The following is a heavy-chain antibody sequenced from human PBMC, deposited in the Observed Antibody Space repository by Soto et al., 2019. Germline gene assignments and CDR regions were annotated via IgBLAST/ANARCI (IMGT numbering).Heavy chain of an antibody. V-gene: IGHV3-11*05. Sequence: QVQLVESGGGLVKPGGSLRLSCVASGFTFSDHYMTWIRQAPGKGLEWPSYVSTSSSYTNYADSVKGRFTISRDNVMNSLYLQMNSLRAEDTAVYYCARLRLTGYFDYWGQGTLVTVSS. J-gene: IGHJ4*02. CDR3: ARLRLTGYFDY. CDR1: GFTFSDHY. CDR2: VSTSSSYT.